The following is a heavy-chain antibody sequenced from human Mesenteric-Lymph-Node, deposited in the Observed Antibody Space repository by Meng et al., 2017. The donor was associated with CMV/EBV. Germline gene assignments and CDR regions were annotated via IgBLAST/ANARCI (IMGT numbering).Heavy chain of an antibody. Sequence: LSLTCAASGFTFSSYGMHWVRQAPGKGLDWVAYIRYDGSYQYYADSVKGRFTVSRDNSKNTLYLQINSLRPEDTAVYYCAKDHRGYTGIDYWGQGTLVTVSS. CDR3: AKDHRGYTGIDY. V-gene: IGHV3-30*02. CDR2: IRYDGSYQ. CDR1: GFTFSSYG. J-gene: IGHJ4*02. D-gene: IGHD5-12*01.